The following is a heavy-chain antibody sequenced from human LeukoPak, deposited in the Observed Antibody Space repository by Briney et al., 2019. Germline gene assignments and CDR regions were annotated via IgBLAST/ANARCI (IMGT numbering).Heavy chain of an antibody. CDR1: GGSISGSNW. V-gene: IGHV4-4*02. D-gene: IGHD6-19*01. CDR3: ARQSSSYSNGCYSDY. CDR2: IFHSGST. Sequence: SETLSLTCAVSGGSISGSNWWSWVRQPPGKGLEWIGEIFHSGSTTYNPSLKSRVTISLDKSRNQFSLKLSSVTAADTAVYYCARQSSSYSNGCYSDYWGQGALVTVSS. J-gene: IGHJ4*02.